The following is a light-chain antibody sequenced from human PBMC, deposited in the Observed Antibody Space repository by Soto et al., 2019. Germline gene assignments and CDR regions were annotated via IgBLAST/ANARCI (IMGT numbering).Light chain of an antibody. CDR1: SSDVGTHGY. CDR3: MCYAGGNNWV. CDR2: DVT. J-gene: IGLJ3*02. Sequence: QSALTQPPSASGSPGQSVTISCTGTSSDVGTHGYVSWYQQHACKAPKLMIYDVTKRPSGVPDRFSGSKSANTASLTVSGLQAEDEADYYCMCYAGGNNWVFGGGTKVTV. V-gene: IGLV2-8*01.